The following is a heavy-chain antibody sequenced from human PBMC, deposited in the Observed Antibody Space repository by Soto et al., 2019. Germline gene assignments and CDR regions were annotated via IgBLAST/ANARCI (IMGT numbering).Heavy chain of an antibody. CDR1: GFTFSSYA. CDR3: AKSQGVVPAFSRCDY. J-gene: IGHJ4*02. CDR2: ISGSGATT. D-gene: IGHD2-21*02. V-gene: IGHV3-23*01. Sequence: GGSLRLSCAASGFTFSSYAMSWVRQAPGKGLEWVSAISGSGATTFYADSVKGRFTISRDNSKNTLYLQMNSLRADDTAVYYCAKSQGVVPAFSRCDYWGQGTLVTVSS.